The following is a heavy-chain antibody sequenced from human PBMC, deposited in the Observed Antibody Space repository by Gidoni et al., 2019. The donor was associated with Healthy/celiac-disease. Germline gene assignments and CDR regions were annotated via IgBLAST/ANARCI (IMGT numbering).Heavy chain of an antibody. CDR2: INPNSGGT. Sequence: QVQLVQSGAEVKKPGASVKVSFQASGYTLTRYYMHWVRQAPGQGLEWMGWINPNSGGTNYAQKFQGRVTMTRDTSISTAYMELSRLRSDDTAVYYCARTRPPYYDILTGYHFDYWGQGTLVTVSS. D-gene: IGHD3-9*01. CDR3: ARTRPPYYDILTGYHFDY. J-gene: IGHJ4*02. V-gene: IGHV1-2*02. CDR1: GYTLTRYY.